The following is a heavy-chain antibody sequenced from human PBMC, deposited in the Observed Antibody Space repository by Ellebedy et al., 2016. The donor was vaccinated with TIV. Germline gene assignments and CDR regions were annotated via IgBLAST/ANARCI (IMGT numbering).Heavy chain of an antibody. CDR1: GGTFSSYG. CDR3: ARTNYGDSQAFVDY. CDR2: ISAYNGNT. V-gene: IGHV1-18*01. D-gene: IGHD4-17*01. J-gene: IGHJ4*02. Sequence: ASVKVSCXASGGTFSSYGISWVRQAPGQGLEWMGWISAYNGNTNYAQKLQGRVTMTTDTSTSTAYMELRSLRSEDTAVYYCARTNYGDSQAFVDYWGQGTLVTVSS.